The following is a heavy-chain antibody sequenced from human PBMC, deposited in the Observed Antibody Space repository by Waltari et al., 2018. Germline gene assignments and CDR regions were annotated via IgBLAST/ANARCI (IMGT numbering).Heavy chain of an antibody. V-gene: IGHV4-39*01. Sequence: QVQLQESGPGLVKPSETLSLTCTVSGGSIRSNYNWGWIRQPPGKGREWMGNMQYRGSTFYNPSLESRVTISLDTSRNQFSLRLSSVYAADTAVYFCGRIAFGDDGGYFQYWGQGTLVTVYS. CDR1: GGSIRSNYN. CDR3: GRIAFGDDGGYFQY. J-gene: IGHJ1*01. D-gene: IGHD4-17*01. CDR2: MQYRGST.